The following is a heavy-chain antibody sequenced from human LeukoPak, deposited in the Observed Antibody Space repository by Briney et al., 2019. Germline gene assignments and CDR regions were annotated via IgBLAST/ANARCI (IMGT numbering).Heavy chain of an antibody. CDR2: ISGSGGST. CDR1: GFTFNNYA. V-gene: IGHV3-23*01. J-gene: IGHJ4*02. CDR3: AKERSYYFDY. D-gene: IGHD3-16*02. Sequence: GGSLRLSCAASGFTFNNYAMTWVRQAPGKGLEWVSAISGSGGSTYYADSVKGRFTISRDNSKNTLYLQMNSLRAEDTAVYYCAKERSYYFDYWGQGTLVTVSS.